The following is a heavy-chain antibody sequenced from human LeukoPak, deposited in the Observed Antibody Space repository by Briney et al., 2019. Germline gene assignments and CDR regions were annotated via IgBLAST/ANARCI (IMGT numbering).Heavy chain of an antibody. D-gene: IGHD3-3*01. CDR1: GGSISSGGYY. V-gene: IGHV4-30-2*01. CDR2: IYHSGST. J-gene: IGHJ5*02. CDR3: ASGSYDFWAGYPGA. Sequence: PSQTLSLTCTVSGGSISSGGYYWSWIRQPPGKGLEWIGYIYHSGSTYYNPSLKSRVTISVDRSKNQFSLKLSSVTAADTAVYYCASGSYDFWAGYPGAWGQGILVIVSS.